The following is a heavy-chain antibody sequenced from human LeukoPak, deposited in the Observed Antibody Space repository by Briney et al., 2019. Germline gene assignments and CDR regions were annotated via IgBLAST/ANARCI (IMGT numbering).Heavy chain of an antibody. CDR1: GGSISSYH. CDR2: IYYSGST. CDR3: ARAGGNQLPHPLDY. D-gene: IGHD4-23*01. V-gene: IGHV4-59*01. Sequence: SETLSLTCTVSGGSISSYHWSWIRQPPGKGLEWIGNIYYSGSTNYNPSLKSRVTISVDTSKNQFSLKLSSVTAADTAVYYCARAGGNQLPHPLDYWGQGTLVTVSS. J-gene: IGHJ4*02.